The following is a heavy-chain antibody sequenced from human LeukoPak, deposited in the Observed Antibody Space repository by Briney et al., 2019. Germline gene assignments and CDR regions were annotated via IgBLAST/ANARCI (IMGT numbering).Heavy chain of an antibody. Sequence: GGSLRLSCAASGFTVSSNYMSCVRQDPGKGLEWVSVIYSGGSTYYADSVKGRFTISRDNSKNTLHLQMNSLRAEDTAVYYCARDRLWFGEYYFDYWGQGTLVTVSS. CDR2: IYSGGST. CDR1: GFTVSSNY. D-gene: IGHD3-10*01. CDR3: ARDRLWFGEYYFDY. J-gene: IGHJ4*02. V-gene: IGHV3-66*02.